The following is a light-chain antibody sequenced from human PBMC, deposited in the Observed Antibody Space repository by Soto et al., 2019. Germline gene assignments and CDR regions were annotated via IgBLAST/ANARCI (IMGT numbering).Light chain of an antibody. CDR2: WAS. Sequence: DIVMTQSPDSLAVSLGERATINCKSSQSVLYSSNNKNYLAWYQQKPGQPPKLLIYWASTRESGVPDRFSGSGSGIDFTLTISRLQAEDVAVYYCQQYYRPWTFGQGTKVEIK. J-gene: IGKJ1*01. V-gene: IGKV4-1*01. CDR3: QQYYRPWT. CDR1: QSVLYSSNNKNY.